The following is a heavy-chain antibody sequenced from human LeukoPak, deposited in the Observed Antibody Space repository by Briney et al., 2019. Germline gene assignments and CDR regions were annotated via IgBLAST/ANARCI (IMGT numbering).Heavy chain of an antibody. CDR3: ARDPRGYCSGGSCYTDAFDI. CDR1: GYTFTGYY. CDR2: INPNSGGT. V-gene: IGHV1-2*02. J-gene: IGHJ3*02. D-gene: IGHD2-15*01. Sequence: ASVTVSCKASGYTFTGYYMHWVRQAPGQGLEWMGWINPNSGGTNYAQKFQGRVTMTRDTSISTAYMELSRLRSDDTAVYYCARDPRGYCSGGSCYTDAFDIWGQGTMVTVSS.